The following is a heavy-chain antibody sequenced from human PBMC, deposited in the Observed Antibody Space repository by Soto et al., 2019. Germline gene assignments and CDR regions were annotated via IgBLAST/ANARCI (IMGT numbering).Heavy chain of an antibody. V-gene: IGHV4-34*01. CDR3: ARDKITGLFDY. J-gene: IGHJ4*02. CDR2: INHSGST. D-gene: IGHD2-8*02. CDR1: GGTISRYD. Sequence: TXXTLSLRCTVYGGTISRYDGRWILQPPGKGLEWIGEINHSGSTNYNPSLKSRVTISVDTSKNQFSLKLTSVTAADTAVYYCARDKITGLFDYWGQGTLVTVSS.